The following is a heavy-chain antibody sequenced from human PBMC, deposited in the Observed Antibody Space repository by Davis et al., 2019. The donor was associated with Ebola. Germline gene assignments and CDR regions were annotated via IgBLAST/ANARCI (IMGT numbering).Heavy chain of an antibody. CDR1: GFTFSTYS. Sequence: GGSLRLSCAASGFTFSTYSMSWDRQAPGKALEWVSSISSDSDYIYYADSATGRFTISRDNAKNSLFLQMNSLGAEDTAVYYCARDRPLDFFFGDYYGMDVWGQGTTVTVSS. D-gene: IGHD3-16*01. J-gene: IGHJ6*02. CDR2: ISSDSDYI. V-gene: IGHV3-21*01. CDR3: ARDRPLDFFFGDYYGMDV.